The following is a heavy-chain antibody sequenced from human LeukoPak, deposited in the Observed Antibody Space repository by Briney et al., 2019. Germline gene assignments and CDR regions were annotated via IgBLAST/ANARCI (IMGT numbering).Heavy chain of an antibody. Sequence: SETLSLTCTVSGGSISSYYWSWLRQPPGKGLEWIGYIYYSGSTNYNPSLKSRVTISVDTSKNQFSLKLSSVTAADTAVYYCAGLDSYYYYGMDVWGQGTTVTVSS. D-gene: IGHD3-22*01. CDR2: IYYSGST. V-gene: IGHV4-59*08. CDR3: AGLDSYYYYGMDV. CDR1: GGSISSYY. J-gene: IGHJ6*02.